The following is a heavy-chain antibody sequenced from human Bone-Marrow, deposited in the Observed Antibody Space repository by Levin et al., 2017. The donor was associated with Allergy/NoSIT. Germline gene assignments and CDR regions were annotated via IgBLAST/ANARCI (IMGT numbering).Heavy chain of an antibody. CDR3: AKDWYGLDV. D-gene: IGHD1-14*01. CDR1: GYTFASYY. V-gene: IGHV1-2*06. Sequence: GGSLRLSCKASGYTFASYYLHWARQAPGQGLERMGRIDPKRGDTNYAQKFQGRVTMTRDTSISTAYMELSRLTSDDTAMYYCAKDWYGLDVWGEGTTVTVSS. J-gene: IGHJ6*02. CDR2: IDPKRGDT.